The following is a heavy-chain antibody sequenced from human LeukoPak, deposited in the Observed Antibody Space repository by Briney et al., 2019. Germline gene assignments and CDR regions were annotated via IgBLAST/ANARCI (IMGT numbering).Heavy chain of an antibody. D-gene: IGHD3-3*01. CDR2: IIPIFGTA. CDR3: ARDRPRFLEPYDFDY. Sequence: SVKVSCKASGGTFSSYAISWVRQAPGQGLEWMGGIIPIFGTANYAQKFQGRVTITADESTSTAYMELSSLRSEDTAVYYCARDRPRFLEPYDFDYGGQGTLVTVSS. CDR1: GGTFSSYA. V-gene: IGHV1-69*13. J-gene: IGHJ4*02.